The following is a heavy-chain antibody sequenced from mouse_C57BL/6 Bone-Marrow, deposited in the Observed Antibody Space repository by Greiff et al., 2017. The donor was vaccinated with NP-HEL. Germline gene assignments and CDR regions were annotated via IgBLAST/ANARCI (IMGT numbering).Heavy chain of an antibody. CDR1: GYTFTSYW. CDR3: ARGGYGYFDV. Sequence: QVQLQQPGAELVMPGASVKLSCKASGYTFTSYWMHWVKQRPGQGLEWIGEIDPSDSYTNYNQQFKGKSTLTVDKSSSTAYMQLSSLTSEDSAVYYCARGGYGYFDVWGTGTTVTVSS. CDR2: IDPSDSYT. V-gene: IGHV1-69*01. J-gene: IGHJ1*03.